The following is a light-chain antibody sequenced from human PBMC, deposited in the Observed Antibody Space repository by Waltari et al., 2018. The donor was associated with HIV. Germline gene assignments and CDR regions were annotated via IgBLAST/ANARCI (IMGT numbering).Light chain of an antibody. V-gene: IGLV2-14*01. CDR2: DVS. J-gene: IGLJ3*02. CDR1: PNDVGNYDY. Sequence: QSALTQPASVSGSPGQSITISCTRTPNDVGNYDYVSWYQHRPGKAPKLLIYDVSNRPSGVSGRFSGSKSGNTASLSISGLQAEDEADYFCTSYRTYGTLVFGGGTKLTVL. CDR3: TSYRTYGTLV.